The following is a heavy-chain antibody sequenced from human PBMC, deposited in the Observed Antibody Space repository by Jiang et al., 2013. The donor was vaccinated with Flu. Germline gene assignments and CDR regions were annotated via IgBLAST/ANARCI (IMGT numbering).Heavy chain of an antibody. CDR3: ARETWLTLAGCDH. Sequence: VQLLESGGDLVQPGGSLRLSCIASGFSFSSYAMSWVRQAPGRGLECVAGINDSGSGTSYADAVKGRFTISRDNSKNTLDLQMNSLRAADTAVYYCARETWLTLAGCDHWGHGTLVTVSS. J-gene: IGHJ4*01. V-gene: IGHV3-23*01. D-gene: IGHD4/OR15-4a*01. CDR1: GFSFSSYA. CDR2: INDSGSGT.